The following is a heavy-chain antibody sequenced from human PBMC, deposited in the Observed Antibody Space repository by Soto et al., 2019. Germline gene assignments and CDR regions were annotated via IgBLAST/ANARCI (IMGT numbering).Heavy chain of an antibody. CDR3: ARIYYDFWSGLHAAAYYFDY. D-gene: IGHD3-3*01. CDR2: INAGNGNT. Sequence: QVQLVQSGAEVKKPGASVKVSCKASGYTFTSYAMHWVRQAPGQRLEWMGWINAGNGNTKYSQKFQGRVTITRDTSASTAYMELSSLRSEETAVYYCARIYYDFWSGLHAAAYYFDYWGQGTLVTVSS. J-gene: IGHJ4*02. CDR1: GYTFTSYA. V-gene: IGHV1-3*01.